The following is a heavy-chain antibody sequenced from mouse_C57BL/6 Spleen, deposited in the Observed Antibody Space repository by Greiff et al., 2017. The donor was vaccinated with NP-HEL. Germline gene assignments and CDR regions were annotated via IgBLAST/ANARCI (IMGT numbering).Heavy chain of an antibody. D-gene: IGHD2-4*01. V-gene: IGHV2-2*01. Sequence: QVQLKESGPGLVQPSQSLSITCTVSGFSLTSYGVHWVRQSPGKGLEWLGVIWSGGSTDYNAAFISRLSISKDNSKSQVFFKMNSLQADDTAIYYCARKGYDYDGSAMDYWGQGTSVTVSS. J-gene: IGHJ4*01. CDR2: IWSGGST. CDR1: GFSLTSYG. CDR3: ARKGYDYDGSAMDY.